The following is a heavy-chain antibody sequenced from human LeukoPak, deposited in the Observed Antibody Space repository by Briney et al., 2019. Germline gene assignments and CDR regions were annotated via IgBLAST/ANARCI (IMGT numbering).Heavy chain of an antibody. CDR2: IYYSGST. V-gene: IGHV4-59*01. Sequence: SETLSLTCTVSGGSISSYYWSWIRQPPGKGLEWIGYIYYSGSTNYNPSLKSRVTISVDTSKNQFSLKLSSVTAAGAAVYGCARTDTAMAYYYYGMDVWGQGTTVTVSS. D-gene: IGHD5-18*01. CDR1: GGSISSYY. J-gene: IGHJ6*02. CDR3: ARTDTAMAYYYYGMDV.